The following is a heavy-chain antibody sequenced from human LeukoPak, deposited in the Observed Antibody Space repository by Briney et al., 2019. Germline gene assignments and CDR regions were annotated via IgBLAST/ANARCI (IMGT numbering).Heavy chain of an antibody. V-gene: IGHV4-59*08. Sequence: PSETLSLTCTVSGGSISSYYWSWIRQPPGKGLEWIGYIYYSGSTNYNPSLKSRVTIPVDTSKNQFSLKLSSVTAADTAVYYCARLGWAYGSGSYYLDYWGQGTLVTVSS. D-gene: IGHD3-10*01. J-gene: IGHJ4*02. CDR1: GGSISSYY. CDR2: IYYSGST. CDR3: ARLGWAYGSGSYYLDY.